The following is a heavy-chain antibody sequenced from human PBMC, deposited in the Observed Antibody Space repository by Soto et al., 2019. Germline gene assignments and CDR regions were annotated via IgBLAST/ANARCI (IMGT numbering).Heavy chain of an antibody. CDR3: ARDQGEQIDY. Sequence: SETLSLTCTVAGGSISSYYWSWIRQPPGKGLEWIGYIYYSGSTNYNPSLKSRVTISVDTSKNQFSLKLSSVTAADTAVYYCARDQGEQIDYWGQGTLVTVSS. CDR1: GGSISSYY. V-gene: IGHV4-59*01. D-gene: IGHD3-16*01. J-gene: IGHJ4*02. CDR2: IYYSGST.